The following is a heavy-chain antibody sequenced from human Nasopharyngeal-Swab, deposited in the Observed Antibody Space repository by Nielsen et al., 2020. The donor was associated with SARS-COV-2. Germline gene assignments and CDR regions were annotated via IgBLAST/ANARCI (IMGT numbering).Heavy chain of an antibody. Sequence: GGSLRLSCAASGFTFSSYWMHWVRQAPGKGLVWVSRINSDGSSKSYADSVKGRFTISRDNAKNTLYLQMNSLRAEDTAVYYCARDPIVVVVAATGWFDPWGQGTLVTVSS. CDR1: GFTFSSYW. CDR2: INSDGSSK. CDR3: ARDPIVVVVAATGWFDP. J-gene: IGHJ5*02. V-gene: IGHV3-74*01. D-gene: IGHD2-15*01.